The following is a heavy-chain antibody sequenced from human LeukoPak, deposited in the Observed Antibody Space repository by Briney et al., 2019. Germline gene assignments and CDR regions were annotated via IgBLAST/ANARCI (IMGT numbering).Heavy chain of an antibody. V-gene: IGHV3-23*01. J-gene: IGHJ4*02. CDR2: ISGSGGST. CDR1: KFTFSNYA. CDR3: AKRSNFWTGYLDY. D-gene: IGHD3/OR15-3a*01. Sequence: GGSLRLSCAASKFTFSNYAMSWVRQAPGKGLEWVSVISGSGGSTYYADSVKGRFTISRDNPKDTLFLQMNSLRTEDTAVYYCAKRSNFWTGYLDYWGQGTLVTVSS.